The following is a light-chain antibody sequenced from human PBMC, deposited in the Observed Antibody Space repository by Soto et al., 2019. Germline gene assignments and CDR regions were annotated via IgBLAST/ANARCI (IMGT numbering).Light chain of an antibody. CDR3: VLYMGSGIWV. CDR1: SGSVSASYY. CDR2: STS. V-gene: IGLV8-61*01. J-gene: IGLJ3*02. Sequence: QTVVTQEPSFSVSPGGTVTLTCGLSSGSVSASYYPSWYQQTPGQAPRTLIYSTSSRSSGVPDRFSGTILGSKAALTITGAQADDESHYYCVLYMGSGIWVFGGGTKLTVL.